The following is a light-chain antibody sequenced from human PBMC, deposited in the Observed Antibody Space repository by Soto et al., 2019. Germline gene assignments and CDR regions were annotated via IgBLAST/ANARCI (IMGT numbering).Light chain of an antibody. CDR3: QQYGSSPT. J-gene: IGKJ4*01. V-gene: IGKV3-20*01. CDR2: GAS. Sequence: IVLTQSPGTLSLSPGERATLSCRASQSVSSSYLAWYQQKPGQAPRLLSYGASSRATGIPDRFSGSGSGTDFTLTISRLEPEDFAVYFCQQYGSSPTFGGGTKVEIK. CDR1: QSVSSSY.